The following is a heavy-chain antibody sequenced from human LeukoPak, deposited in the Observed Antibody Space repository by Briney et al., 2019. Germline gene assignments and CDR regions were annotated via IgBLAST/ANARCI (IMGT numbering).Heavy chain of an antibody. D-gene: IGHD3-9*01. CDR1: GYTFTGYY. Sequence: GASVKVSCKASGYTFTGYYMHWVRQAPGQGLEWMGRINPNSGGTNYAQKLQGGVTMTRDTSISTAYMELSRLRSDDTAVYYCARLSPYYDILTGYSSPDYWGQGTLVTVSS. CDR2: INPNSGGT. J-gene: IGHJ4*02. V-gene: IGHV1-2*06. CDR3: ARLSPYYDILTGYSSPDY.